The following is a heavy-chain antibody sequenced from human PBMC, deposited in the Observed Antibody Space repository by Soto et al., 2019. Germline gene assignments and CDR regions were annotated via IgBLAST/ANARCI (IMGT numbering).Heavy chain of an antibody. CDR3: ARQPESTSYFDY. CDR2: VYQSGTT. CDR1: GASISTSSDF. J-gene: IGHJ4*02. D-gene: IGHD2-2*01. V-gene: IGHV4-39*01. Sequence: SETLSITCSVSGASISTSSDFWGWIRQAPGKGLEWIGNVYQSGTTRLNPSLKSRVSIFVDRSKNQFSLGLNSATAADRAVYYCARQPESTSYFDYWGQGILVTVSS.